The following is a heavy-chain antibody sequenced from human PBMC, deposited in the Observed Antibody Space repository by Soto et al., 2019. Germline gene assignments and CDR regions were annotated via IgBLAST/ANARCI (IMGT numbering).Heavy chain of an antibody. CDR1: GGSFSGYN. CDR3: ARHCYKGDSDHRSLHDY. J-gene: IGHJ4*01. V-gene: IGHV4-34*01. D-gene: IGHD5-18*01. CDR2: INHSGST. Sequence: PSETLCLTCAGYGGSFSGYNWSWIRQPPGKGLEWIGEINHSGSTNYNPSLKSRVTISVDTSKNQFSLKLSSVTAADTAVYYCARHCYKGDSDHRSLHDYSGQGTSVTVSS.